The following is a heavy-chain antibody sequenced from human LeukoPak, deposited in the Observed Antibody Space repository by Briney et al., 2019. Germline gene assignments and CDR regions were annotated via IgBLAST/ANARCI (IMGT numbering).Heavy chain of an antibody. V-gene: IGHV3-7*01. CDR2: INQDGTEK. D-gene: IGHD5-12*01. Sequence: PGESLRLSCAASGFTFTTYWMSWVRQLPGKGLEWVANINQDGTEKYYVDSVKGRFTISRDNAKNSLYLQMNSLRAEDTAVYYCALVDGYSNKNWGQGTLVTVSS. CDR1: GFTFTTYW. CDR3: ALVDGYSNKN. J-gene: IGHJ4*02.